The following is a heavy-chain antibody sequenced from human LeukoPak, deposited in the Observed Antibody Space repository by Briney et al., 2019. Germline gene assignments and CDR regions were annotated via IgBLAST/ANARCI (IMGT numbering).Heavy chain of an antibody. CDR2: INPDGSEK. J-gene: IGHJ4*02. CDR1: GFTFRTSW. D-gene: IGHD3-3*01. V-gene: IGHV3-7*04. CDR3: ARGDQFWSGYYLPRYYFDY. Sequence: GGSLRLSCAVSGFTFRTSWMTWVRQAPGRGLERVAIINPDGSEKYYLESLKGRITISRDNAENSVHLQMNSLRAEDTAVYYCARGDQFWSGYYLPRYYFDYWGQGTLVTVSS.